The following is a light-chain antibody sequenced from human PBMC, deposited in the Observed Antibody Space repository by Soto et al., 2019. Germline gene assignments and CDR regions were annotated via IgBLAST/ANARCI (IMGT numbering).Light chain of an antibody. CDR1: QSVRRY. CDR2: DAS. CDR3: QQRNNWPPIT. Sequence: EIVLTQSPGTLSLPPGERAILSCMASQSVRRYFAWDQQKPGQAPRLLIYDASTSATGIPARYSGSGSETDFTLTITSLEPEDFAVYYCQQRNNWPPITFGQGTRLEIK. V-gene: IGKV3-11*01. J-gene: IGKJ5*01.